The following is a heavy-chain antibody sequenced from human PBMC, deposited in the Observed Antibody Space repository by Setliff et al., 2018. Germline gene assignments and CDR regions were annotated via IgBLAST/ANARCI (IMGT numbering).Heavy chain of an antibody. CDR3: AREAANYYYYMDV. D-gene: IGHD2-15*01. CDR2: ISSDGRNE. J-gene: IGHJ6*03. Sequence: SLRLSCAASGFTFGPYTMHWVRQAPGKGLEWVAVISSDGRNENYADSVQGRFTISRDNSKNTLYLQMSSLRLEDTAVYYCAREAANYYYYMDVWGKGTTVTVSS. CDR1: GFTFGPYT. V-gene: IGHV3-30*04.